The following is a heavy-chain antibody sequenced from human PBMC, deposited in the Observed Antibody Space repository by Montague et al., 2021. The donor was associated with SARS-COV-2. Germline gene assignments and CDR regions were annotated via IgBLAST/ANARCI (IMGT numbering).Heavy chain of an antibody. V-gene: IGHV2-70*11. CDR3: ARTAGTDYTGYYYYAMDV. CDR1: GFSLSTSGLC. Sequence: PALVKATQTLTLTCTFSGFSLSTSGLCVSWIRQPPGKALEWLARIDWNDDKYYSTSLKTRLTISKDTSKNQVVLTMTNMDPVDTAMYYCARTAGTDYTGYYYYAMDVWGQGTTVTVSS. J-gene: IGHJ6*02. D-gene: IGHD3-10*01. CDR2: IDWNDDK.